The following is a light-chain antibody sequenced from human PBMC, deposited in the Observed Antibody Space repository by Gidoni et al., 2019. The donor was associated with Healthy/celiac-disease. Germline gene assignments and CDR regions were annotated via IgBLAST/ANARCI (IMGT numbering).Light chain of an antibody. V-gene: IGKV4-1*01. Sequence: DIVMTQSPDSLAVSLGERATINCKSSQSFLYSSNNKNYLAWYQQKPGQPPKLLIYWASTRESGVPDRFSGSGSGTEFTLTISSLQAEDVAVYYCQQYYSTQGLTFXGXTKVEIK. J-gene: IGKJ4*01. CDR3: QQYYSTQGLT. CDR1: QSFLYSSNNKNY. CDR2: WAS.